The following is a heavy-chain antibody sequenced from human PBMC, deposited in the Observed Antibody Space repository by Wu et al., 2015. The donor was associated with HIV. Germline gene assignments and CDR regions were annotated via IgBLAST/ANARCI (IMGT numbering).Heavy chain of an antibody. Sequence: QVQLVQSGAEVKKPGASVKVSCKASGYTFTGYYMHWVRQAPGQGLEWMGWINPNSGGTNYAQKFQGRVTMTRDTSISTAYMELSRLRSDDTAVYYCARRVAAGTENDAFDIWGQGTMVTVSS. CDR3: ARRVAAGTENDAFDI. J-gene: IGHJ3*02. D-gene: IGHD6-13*01. V-gene: IGHV1-2*02. CDR1: GYTFTGYY. CDR2: INPNSGGT.